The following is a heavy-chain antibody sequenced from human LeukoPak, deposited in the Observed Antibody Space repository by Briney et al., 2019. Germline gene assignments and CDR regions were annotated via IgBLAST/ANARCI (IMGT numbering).Heavy chain of an antibody. V-gene: IGHV3-9*03. J-gene: IGHJ3*02. D-gene: IGHD5-24*01. CDR1: GFTFDDYA. CDR2: ISWNSGSI. Sequence: PGGSLRLSCAASGFTFDDYAMHWVRQAPGKGLEWVSGISWNSGSIGYADSVKGRVTISRDNAKNFLYLQMNSLRAEDMALYYCAKDIRKRWLQLGDAFDIWGQGTMVTVSS. CDR3: AKDIRKRWLQLGDAFDI.